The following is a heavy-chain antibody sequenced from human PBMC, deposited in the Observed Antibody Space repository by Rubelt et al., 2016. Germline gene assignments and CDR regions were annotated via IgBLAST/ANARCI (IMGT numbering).Heavy chain of an antibody. CDR1: GGSFSGYY. V-gene: IGHV4-34*11. Sequence: VQLQQWGAGLLKPSETLSLTCAVYGGSFSGYYWSWIRQPPGKGLEWIGYIYYSGSTNYNPPRKSRGPSSYETSKNQFALKLGSVTAADTAVYYCARDLFGAAAGYWGQGTLVTVSS. J-gene: IGHJ4*02. CDR3: ARDLFGAAAGY. D-gene: IGHD6-13*01. CDR2: IYYSGST.